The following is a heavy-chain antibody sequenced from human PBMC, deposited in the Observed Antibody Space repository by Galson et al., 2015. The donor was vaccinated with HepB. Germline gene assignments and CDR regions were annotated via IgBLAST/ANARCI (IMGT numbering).Heavy chain of an antibody. V-gene: IGHV3-74*01. CDR3: ARVLSGSYCDL. CDR1: GFSFSSYW. CDR2: INSDGSST. J-gene: IGHJ5*02. D-gene: IGHD1-26*01. Sequence: SLRLSCAASGFSFSSYWMHWVRHAPGKGLVWVSRINSDGSSTRYADAVKGRFTISRDNAKNTLYLQMNSLRAEDTAVYYCARVLSGSYCDLWGQGSLVTFSS.